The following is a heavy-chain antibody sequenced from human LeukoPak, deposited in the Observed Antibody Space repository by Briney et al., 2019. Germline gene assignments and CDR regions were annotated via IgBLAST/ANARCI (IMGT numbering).Heavy chain of an antibody. CDR1: GGTFSSYA. CDR2: IIPIFGTA. Sequence: SVKVSCKASGGTFSSYAISWARQAPGQGLEWMGGIIPIFGTANYAQKFQGRVTITTDESTSTAYMELSSLRSEDTAVYYCATTGTIVVVPVGAFDIWGQGTMVTVSS. D-gene: IGHD2-2*01. CDR3: ATTGTIVVVPVGAFDI. V-gene: IGHV1-69*05. J-gene: IGHJ3*02.